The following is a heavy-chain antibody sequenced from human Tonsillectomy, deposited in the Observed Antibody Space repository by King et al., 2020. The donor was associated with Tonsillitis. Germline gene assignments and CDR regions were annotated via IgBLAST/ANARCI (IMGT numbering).Heavy chain of an antibody. D-gene: IGHD3-10*01. V-gene: IGHV4-59*08. J-gene: IGHJ4*02. CDR1: GVSISSYY. CDR3: ARLDVLVWFAVDY. CDR2: IYYSGST. Sequence: VQLQESGPGLVKPSETLSLTCSVSGVSISSYYWSWIRQPPGKGLEWIGYIYYSGSTNYNPSLRSRVTISADTSKNQFSLKLSSVTAADTAVYYCARLDVLVWFAVDYWGQGTLVTVSS.